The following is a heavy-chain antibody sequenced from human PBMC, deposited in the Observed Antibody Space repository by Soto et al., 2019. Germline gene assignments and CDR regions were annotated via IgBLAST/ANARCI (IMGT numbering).Heavy chain of an antibody. Sequence: ASVKVSCKASGYTFTSYAISWVRQAPGQGLEWMGWISAHNGNTKYAQKLQGRVTMTTDTSTSTAYMKLRSLRSDDTAVYYCARDSPPVDYWGQGTLVTVSS. CDR3: ARDSPPVDY. CDR1: GYTFTSYA. J-gene: IGHJ4*02. CDR2: ISAHNGNT. V-gene: IGHV1-18*01.